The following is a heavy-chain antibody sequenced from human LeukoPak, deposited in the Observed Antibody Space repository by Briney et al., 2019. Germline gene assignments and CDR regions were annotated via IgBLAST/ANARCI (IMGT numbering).Heavy chain of an antibody. V-gene: IGHV4-34*01. CDR3: ASFNSRYHYDDDDAFDI. D-gene: IGHD3-22*01. CDR1: GGSFSGYY. Sequence: SETLSLTCAVYGGSFSGYYWSWIRQPPGKGLEWIGEINHSGSTNYNPSLKSRVTISVDTSKNQFSLKLSSVTAADTAVYYCASFNSRYHYDDDDAFDIWGQGTMVTVSS. J-gene: IGHJ3*02. CDR2: INHSGST.